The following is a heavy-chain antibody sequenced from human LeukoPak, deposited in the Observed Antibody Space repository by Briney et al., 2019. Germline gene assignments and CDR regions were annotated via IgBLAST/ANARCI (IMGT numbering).Heavy chain of an antibody. V-gene: IGHV2-70*04. CDR2: VDWDDDK. CDR3: ARGMAAVTAFDL. CDR1: GFSLSTTGSR. J-gene: IGHJ3*01. D-gene: IGHD5-24*01. Sequence: ESGPALVKPTQTLTLTCTFSGFSLSTTGSRVSWIRQAPGKALEWLARVDWDDDKFYSTSLKARLTISKDTSRNQVVLRMTNMYPVDTATYHCARGMAAVTAFDLWGQGQWSPSLQ.